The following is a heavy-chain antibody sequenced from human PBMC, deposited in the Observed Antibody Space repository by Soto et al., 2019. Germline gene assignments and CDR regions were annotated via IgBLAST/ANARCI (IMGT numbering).Heavy chain of an antibody. Sequence: EVHLLESGGALVQPGGSLRLSCVASGFTFGSYAMNWVRQAPGKGLEWVSAISGRGDTTYYADSVKGRFTISRDNSQNMLFLQMNSLRAEDTAVYYCAKDRGVIAFWGQGTLVTVSS. CDR2: ISGRGDTT. CDR3: AKDRGVIAF. CDR1: GFTFGSYA. D-gene: IGHD3-10*01. J-gene: IGHJ4*02. V-gene: IGHV3-23*01.